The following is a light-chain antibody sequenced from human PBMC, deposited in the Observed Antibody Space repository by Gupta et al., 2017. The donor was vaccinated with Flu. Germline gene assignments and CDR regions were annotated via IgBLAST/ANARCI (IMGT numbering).Light chain of an antibody. J-gene: IGKJ4*01. CDR3: QQTNSFPLT. CDR1: PGISNW. CDR2: DAS. Sequence: DIQMTQSPSSVSASVGDRVTITCRASPGISNWLAWYQQRPGKAPNLLIYDASNLQSGVPSRFSDSRSGTEFSLTISRLHPEDFATYYCQQTNSFPLTFGGGTKVEIK. V-gene: IGKV1-12*01.